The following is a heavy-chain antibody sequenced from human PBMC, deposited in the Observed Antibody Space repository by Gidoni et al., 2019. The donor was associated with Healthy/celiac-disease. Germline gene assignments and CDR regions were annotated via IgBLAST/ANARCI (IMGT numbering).Heavy chain of an antibody. CDR3: TTLQTYYYVMDV. Sequence: EVQLVESGGGLVKPGGSLRLSCAASGFTFSNAWMSWVRQAPGKGLEWVGRIKSKTDGGTTDYAAPVKGRFTISRDDSKNMLYLQMNSLKIEDTAVYYCTTLQTYYYVMDVWGQGTTVTVSS. CDR1: GFTFSNAW. J-gene: IGHJ6*02. V-gene: IGHV3-15*01. CDR2: IKSKTDGGTT. D-gene: IGHD4-4*01.